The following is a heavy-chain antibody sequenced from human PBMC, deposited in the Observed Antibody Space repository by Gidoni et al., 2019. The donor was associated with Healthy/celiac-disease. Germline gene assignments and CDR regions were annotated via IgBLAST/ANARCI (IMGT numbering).Heavy chain of an antibody. J-gene: IGHJ4*02. D-gene: IGHD3-22*01. Sequence: GGTNYAQKFQGRVTMTRDTSISTAYMELSRLRSDDTAVYYCARVPMIVAPDFDYWGQGTLVTVSS. V-gene: IGHV1-2*02. CDR3: ARVPMIVAPDFDY. CDR2: GGT.